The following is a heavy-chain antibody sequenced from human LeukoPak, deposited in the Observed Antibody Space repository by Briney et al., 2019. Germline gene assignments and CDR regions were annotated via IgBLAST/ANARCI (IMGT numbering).Heavy chain of an antibody. CDR2: IYPGDSDT. CDR1: GYSFTSYW. J-gene: IGHJ4*02. Sequence: GESLQISCQGSGYSFTSYWIGWVRQMPGKGLEWMGIIYPGDSDTRYSPSFQGQVTISADKSINTAYLQWSSLKASDTAMYYCARWAGTMVRGVFDYWGQGTLVTVSS. CDR3: ARWAGTMVRGVFDY. D-gene: IGHD3-10*01. V-gene: IGHV5-51*01.